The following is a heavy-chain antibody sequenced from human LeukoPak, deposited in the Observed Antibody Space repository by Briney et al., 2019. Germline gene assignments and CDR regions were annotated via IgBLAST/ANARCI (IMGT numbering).Heavy chain of an antibody. CDR1: GFTFSSYG. J-gene: IGHJ1*01. Sequence: GGSLRLSCAASGFTFSSYGMHWVRQAPGKGRAGVAFIRYDGSNKYYADSVKGRFTISRDNSKNTLYLQMNSLRAEDTAVYYCAKDSIAVAGTIQHWGQGTLVTVSS. CDR3: AKDSIAVAGTIQH. CDR2: IRYDGSNK. V-gene: IGHV3-30*02. D-gene: IGHD6-19*01.